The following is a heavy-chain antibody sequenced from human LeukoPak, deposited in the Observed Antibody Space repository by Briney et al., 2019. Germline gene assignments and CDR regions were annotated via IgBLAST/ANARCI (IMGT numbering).Heavy chain of an antibody. CDR2: IYYSGST. J-gene: IGHJ4*02. CDR1: GGSISSYY. CDR3: ARRGYSSGWYYLDY. V-gene: IGHV4-59*08. Sequence: SETLSLTCTVSGGSISSYYWSWIRQPPGKGLEWIGYIYYSGSTNYNPSLKSRVTISVDTSKNQFSLKLSSVTAADTAVYYCARRGYSSGWYYLDYWGQGTLVTVSS. D-gene: IGHD6-19*01.